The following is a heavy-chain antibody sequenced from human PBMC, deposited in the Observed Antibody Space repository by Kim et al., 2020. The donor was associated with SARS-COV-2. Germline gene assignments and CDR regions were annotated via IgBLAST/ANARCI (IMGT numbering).Heavy chain of an antibody. D-gene: IGHD5-18*01. Sequence: ASVKVSCKASGYTFTSYGISWVRQAPGQGLEWMGWISAYNGNTNYAQKLQGRVTMTTDTSTSTAYMELRSLRSDDTAVYYCAAGPTVRGYSYGAGDVWGQGTTVTVSS. CDR1: GYTFTSYG. J-gene: IGHJ6*02. V-gene: IGHV1-18*04. CDR3: AAGPTVRGYSYGAGDV. CDR2: ISAYNGNT.